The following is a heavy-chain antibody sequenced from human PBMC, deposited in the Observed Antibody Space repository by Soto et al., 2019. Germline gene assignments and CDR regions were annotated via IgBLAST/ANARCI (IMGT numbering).Heavy chain of an antibody. V-gene: IGHV3-53*01. CDR3: TKDRVPDSRWNFDY. CDR1: GFTVSNNY. J-gene: IGHJ4*02. CDR2: IYSGGST. Sequence: GGSLRLSCAASGFTVSNNYMTWVRQAPGKGLEWVSVIYSGGSTDYADSVKGRFTISRDNSKNTLYLQMSSLRADDTAVYYCTKDRVPDSRWNFDYWGQGTLVT. D-gene: IGHD2-2*01.